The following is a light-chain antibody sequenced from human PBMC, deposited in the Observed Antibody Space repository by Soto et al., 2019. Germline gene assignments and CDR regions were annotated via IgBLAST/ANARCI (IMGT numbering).Light chain of an antibody. CDR1: SSDMGFYNF. V-gene: IGLV2-14*01. Sequence: QSALTQPASVSGSPGQSITISCTGTSSDMGFYNFVSWYQQKPGKAPKLLIYEVRNRPSGVSNRFSASKSGNTASLTISGLQAEDEADYYCSSYTSSNNPVVFGGGTKLTVL. J-gene: IGLJ2*01. CDR2: EVR. CDR3: SSYTSSNNPVV.